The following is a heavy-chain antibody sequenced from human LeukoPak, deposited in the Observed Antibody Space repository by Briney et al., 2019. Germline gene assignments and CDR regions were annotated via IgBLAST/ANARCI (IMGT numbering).Heavy chain of an antibody. CDR2: ISGYNGNT. CDR3: ARGGTFYYDSSAYY. J-gene: IGHJ4*02. D-gene: IGHD3-22*01. CDR1: GYTFTSYG. Sequence: ASVKVSCKASGYTFTSYGISWVRQAPGQALEWMGWISGYNGNTNYAQKLQGRVTLTTDTSTSTAYMELRRLRSDDTAVYYCARGGTFYYDSSAYYWGQGTLVTVSS. V-gene: IGHV1-18*01.